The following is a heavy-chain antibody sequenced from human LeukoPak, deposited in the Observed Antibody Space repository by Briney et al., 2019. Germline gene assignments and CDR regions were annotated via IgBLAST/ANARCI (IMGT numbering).Heavy chain of an antibody. CDR3: AREYWVXXPAVLGARYYYYYYYMDV. J-gene: IGHJ6*03. CDR2: IYYSGST. Sequence: SQTLSLTCTVSGGSISSGDYYWSWIRQPPGKGLEWNGYIYYSGSTYYNPSLKSRVTISVDTSKTQSSLKLSSVTAADTAVYYCAREYWVXXPAVLGARYYYYYYYMDVXXKGTTVTVS. CDR1: GGSISSGDYY. D-gene: IGHD2-2*01. V-gene: IGHV4-30-4*08.